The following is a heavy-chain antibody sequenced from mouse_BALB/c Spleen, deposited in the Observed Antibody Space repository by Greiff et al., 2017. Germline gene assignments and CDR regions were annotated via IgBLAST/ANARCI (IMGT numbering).Heavy chain of an antibody. CDR3: AKRYDYDAMDY. D-gene: IGHD2-10*02. CDR2: ISSGSSTI. J-gene: IGHJ4*01. Sequence: EVNLVESGGGLVQPGGSRKLSCAASGFTFSSFGMHWVRQAPEKGLEWVAYISSGSSTIYYADTVKGRFTISRDNPKNTLFLQMTSLRSEDTAMYYCAKRYDYDAMDYWGQGTSVTVSS. V-gene: IGHV5-17*02. CDR1: GFTFSSFG.